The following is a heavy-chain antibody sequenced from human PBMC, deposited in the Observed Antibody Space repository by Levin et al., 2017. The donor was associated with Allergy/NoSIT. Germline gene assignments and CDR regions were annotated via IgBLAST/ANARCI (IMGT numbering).Heavy chain of an antibody. CDR3: AKDLVTGNYIDDD. V-gene: IGHV3-30*18. CDR2: ISYDGSNK. CDR1: GFTFSSYG. Sequence: GESLKISCAASGFTFSSYGMHWVRQAPGKGLEWVAVISYDGSNKYYADSVKGRFTISRDNSKNTLDLQMNSLRAEDTAVYYCAKDLVTGNYIDDDWGQGTLVTVPS. J-gene: IGHJ4*02. D-gene: IGHD1-7*01.